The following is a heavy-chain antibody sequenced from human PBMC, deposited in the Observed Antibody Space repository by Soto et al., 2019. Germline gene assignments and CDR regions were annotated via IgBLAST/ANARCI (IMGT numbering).Heavy chain of an antibody. Sequence: LSISSHVSCVSSSSGWYAWSLIRRPPGKDLEWIGYIYHNWSTYYNPSLKSRVTISVDRSKNQFSLKLSYVNAADTAVYYCDRVSTTVTSHGMVVWGKGTTVT. D-gene: IGHD4-4*01. CDR2: IYHNWST. CDR3: DRVSTTVTSHGMVV. V-gene: IGHV4-30-2*01. CDR1: CVSSSSGWYA. J-gene: IGHJ6*04.